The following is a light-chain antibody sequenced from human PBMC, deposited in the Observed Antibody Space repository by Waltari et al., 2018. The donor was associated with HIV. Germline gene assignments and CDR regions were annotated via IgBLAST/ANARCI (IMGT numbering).Light chain of an antibody. Sequence: IQMTQSPSSLSASVGDRVPITCRASQDINNYLNWYQQKPGKAPKLLIYSASNRETGVPSRFTGSGSGTDFTFTISSLQAEDIATYYCQHYDTLPWTFGQGTKMEIK. J-gene: IGKJ1*01. CDR3: QHYDTLPWT. CDR2: SAS. CDR1: QDINNY. V-gene: IGKV1-33*01.